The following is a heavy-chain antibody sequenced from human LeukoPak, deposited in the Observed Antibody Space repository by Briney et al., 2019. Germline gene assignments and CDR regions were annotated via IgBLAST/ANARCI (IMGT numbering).Heavy chain of an antibody. Sequence: ASVKVSCKASGYTFTRYYMHWVRQAPGQGLEWMGWINPNSGGTNYAQKFQGRVTMTRDTSISTAYMELSRLRSDDTAVYYCARGRGELRSSWLDPWGQGTLVTVSS. V-gene: IGHV1-2*02. J-gene: IGHJ5*02. D-gene: IGHD1-26*01. CDR1: GYTFTRYY. CDR3: ARGRGELRSSWLDP. CDR2: INPNSGGT.